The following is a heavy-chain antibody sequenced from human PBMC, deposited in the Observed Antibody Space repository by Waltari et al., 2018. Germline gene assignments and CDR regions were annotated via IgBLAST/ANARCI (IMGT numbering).Heavy chain of an antibody. CDR2: ISYNERNR. Sequence: QVQLVASGGGVVQPGRSLRLSFAASEFTLRSYDMHWFRQAPGKGLEWVAVISYNERNRYYVDSVKGRFTISRDNSNKMLYLQMNSLRVEDTAVYYCARDYCDRTNCHGMDVWGQGTTVTVSS. D-gene: IGHD3-22*01. CDR3: ARDYCDRTNCHGMDV. J-gene: IGHJ6*02. CDR1: EFTLRSYD. V-gene: IGHV3-30*03.